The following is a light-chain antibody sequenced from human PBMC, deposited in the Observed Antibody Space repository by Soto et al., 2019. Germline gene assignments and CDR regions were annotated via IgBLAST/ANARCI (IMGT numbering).Light chain of an antibody. CDR1: QNISNY. V-gene: IGKV1-17*01. CDR3: LQHNSYPLT. J-gene: IGKJ4*01. CDR2: AAS. Sequence: DSQMTQSPSSLSASVGDRVTITCRASQNISNYLNWYQQKPGKAPKLLIYAASSLQSGVPSRFSGSGSGTEFTLTISSLQPEDFATYYCLQHNSYPLTFGGGTKVDIK.